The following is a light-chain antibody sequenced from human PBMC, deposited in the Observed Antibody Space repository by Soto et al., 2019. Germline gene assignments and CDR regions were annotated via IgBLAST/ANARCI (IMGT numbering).Light chain of an antibody. J-gene: IGLJ3*02. CDR1: NSNVGNFDL. Sequence: QSALTQPASVSGSPGQSITISCTGSNSNVGNFDLVSWYQQIPGKAPQLIILEVSRRPSRVSDRFSGSKSGNTASLTISGLQTEDEGDFYCCSYAGGGAWVFGGGTKLTVL. V-gene: IGLV2-23*02. CDR2: EVS. CDR3: CSYAGGGAWV.